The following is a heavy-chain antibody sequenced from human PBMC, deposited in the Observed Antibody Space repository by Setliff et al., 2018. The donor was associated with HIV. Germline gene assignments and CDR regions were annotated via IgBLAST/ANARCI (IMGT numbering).Heavy chain of an antibody. CDR3: ARARGSVGYYGSGTMYHMDV. J-gene: IGHJ6*03. CDR2: LSGSGGNT. CDR1: GFTFSSYA. V-gene: IGHV3-23*01. D-gene: IGHD3-10*01. Sequence: GGSLRLSCVASGFTFSSYAMSWVRQAPGKGLEWVAALSGSGGNTWYAASVRGRFTISRDNSKNTLYLQMNSLRVEDTATYYCARARGSVGYYGSGTMYHMDVWGKGTTVTVS.